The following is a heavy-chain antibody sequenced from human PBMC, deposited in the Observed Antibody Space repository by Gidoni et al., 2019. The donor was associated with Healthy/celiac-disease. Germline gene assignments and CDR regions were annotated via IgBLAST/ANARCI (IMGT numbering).Heavy chain of an antibody. CDR3: AKVAPPIAVASNYYYYGMDV. J-gene: IGHJ6*02. CDR1: GFTFSSYG. D-gene: IGHD6-19*01. CDR2: ISYDGINE. Sequence: QVQLVESGGGVVQPGRSLRLSCAASGFTFSSYGMHWVRPAPGKGLEWVAVISYDGINEYYADSVKGRFTISRDNSKNTLYLQMNSLRAEDTAVYYCAKVAPPIAVASNYYYYGMDVWGQGTTVTVSS. V-gene: IGHV3-30*18.